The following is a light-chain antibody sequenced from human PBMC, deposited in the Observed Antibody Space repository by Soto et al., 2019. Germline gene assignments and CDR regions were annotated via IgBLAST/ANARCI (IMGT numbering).Light chain of an antibody. CDR2: DVS. CDR3: CSYTTSNTRQIV. Sequence: QSALTQPASVSGSPGQSITISCTGTGSDVGGYNYVSWYQQHPGKAPKFMIYDVSNRPSGVSNRFSGSKSGNTASLTISGLQAEDEADYYCCSYTTSNTRQIVFGTGTQVTVL. CDR1: GSDVGGYNY. V-gene: IGLV2-14*01. J-gene: IGLJ1*01.